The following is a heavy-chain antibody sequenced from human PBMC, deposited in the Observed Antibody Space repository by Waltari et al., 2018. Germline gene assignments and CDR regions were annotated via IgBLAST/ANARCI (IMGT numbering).Heavy chain of an antibody. D-gene: IGHD7-27*01. J-gene: IGHJ2*01. V-gene: IGHV4-59*01. CDR1: GGSISSYY. CDR2: IYYSGST. Sequence: QVQLQESGPGLVKPSETLSLTCTVSGGSISSYYWSWIRQPPGKGLEWIGYIYYSGSTNSNPSLKSRVTISVDTSKNQFSLKLSSVTAADTAVYYCASSGLTGDEGRYFDLWGRGTLVTVSS. CDR3: ASSGLTGDEGRYFDL.